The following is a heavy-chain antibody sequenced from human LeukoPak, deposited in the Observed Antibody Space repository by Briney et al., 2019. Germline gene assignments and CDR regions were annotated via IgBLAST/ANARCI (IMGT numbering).Heavy chain of an antibody. D-gene: IGHD2-2*01. V-gene: IGHV1-69*13. Sequence: VASVKVSCKASGGTFTSYAISWVRQAPGQGLEWMGGIIPIFGTANYTQKFQGRVTITADESTSTAYMELSSLRSEDTAVYYCARGSDTSSSYYGMDVWGQGTTVTVSS. CDR2: IIPIFGTA. CDR1: GGTFTSYA. CDR3: ARGSDTSSSYYGMDV. J-gene: IGHJ6*02.